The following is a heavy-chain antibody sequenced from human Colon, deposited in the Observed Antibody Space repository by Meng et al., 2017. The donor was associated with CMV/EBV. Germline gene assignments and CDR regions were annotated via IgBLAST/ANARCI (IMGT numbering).Heavy chain of an antibody. D-gene: IGHD3-3*01. Sequence: VSGGSISSNNWGSWVRQAPGKGLEWIGEIYHSGITNYNLSLKSRVTISMDKSKNQFSLNLNSVTAADTAVYYCARGWGSGFLGPFDYWGQGTLVTVSS. CDR2: IYHSGIT. V-gene: IGHV4-4*02. CDR1: GGSISSNNW. CDR3: ARGWGSGFLGPFDY. J-gene: IGHJ4*02.